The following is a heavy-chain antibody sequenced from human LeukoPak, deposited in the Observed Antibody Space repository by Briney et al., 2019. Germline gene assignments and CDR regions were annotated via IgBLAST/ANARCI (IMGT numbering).Heavy chain of an antibody. Sequence: ASVKVSCKASGNTFTGYYMHWVRQATGQGLEWMGWMNPNSGNTGYAQKFQGRVTITRNTSISTAYMELSSLRSEDTAVYYCARGRYCGGGSCYYFDYWGQGTLVTVSS. CDR1: GNTFTGYY. CDR2: MNPNSGNT. CDR3: ARGRYCGGGSCYYFDY. V-gene: IGHV1-8*03. D-gene: IGHD2-15*01. J-gene: IGHJ4*02.